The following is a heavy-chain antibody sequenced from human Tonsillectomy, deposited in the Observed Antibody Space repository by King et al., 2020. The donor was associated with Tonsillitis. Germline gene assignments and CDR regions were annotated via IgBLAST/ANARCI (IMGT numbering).Heavy chain of an antibody. V-gene: IGHV3-30*03. CDR1: GFTFSSYG. J-gene: IGHJ3*02. D-gene: IGHD6-13*01. CDR3: ARAAAPHNDAFEI. Sequence: QVQLVESGGGVVQPGRSLRLSCAASGFTFSSYGTHWVRQAPGKGLEWVAVISYDGSKKYYADSVKGRFTISRDNSKNTLFLQMNSLRAEDTAVYYCARAAAPHNDAFEIWGQGTMVVVSS. CDR2: ISYDGSKK.